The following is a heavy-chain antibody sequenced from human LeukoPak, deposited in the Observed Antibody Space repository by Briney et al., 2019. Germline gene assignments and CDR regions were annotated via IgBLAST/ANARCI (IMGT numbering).Heavy chain of an antibody. CDR1: GASISGHYW. J-gene: IGHJ3*02. V-gene: IGHV4/OR15-8*02. CDR3: ARDISSGYDGSDAFDI. D-gene: IGHD5-12*01. CDR2: VHHTGNS. Sequence: SETLSLTCAVSGASISGHYWWSWVRQSPGKGLEWIGEVHHTGNSDYNPSLKSRVAISIDTSKNQFSLSLGSVTAADTAAYYCARDISSGYDGSDAFDIWGQGTMVTVSS.